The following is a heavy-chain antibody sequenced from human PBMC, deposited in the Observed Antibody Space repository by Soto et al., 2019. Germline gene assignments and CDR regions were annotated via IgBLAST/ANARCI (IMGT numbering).Heavy chain of an antibody. V-gene: IGHV3-23*01. Sequence: EVQVLESGGGLVQPGGSLRLSCVASGFTFSTYAMNWVRQAPGKGLEWVSGISGSGSDRYYADSVRRRFTISRDNSNNTLNLQMDSLRAEYKAISYCTKTPRSYYYYMDVWGKGTTVTVSS. D-gene: IGHD3-10*01. CDR1: GFTFSTYA. CDR3: TKTPRSYYYYMDV. CDR2: ISGSGSDR. J-gene: IGHJ6*03.